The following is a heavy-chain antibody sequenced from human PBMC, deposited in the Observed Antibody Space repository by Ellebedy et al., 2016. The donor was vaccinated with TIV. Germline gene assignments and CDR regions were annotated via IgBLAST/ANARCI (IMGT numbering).Heavy chain of an antibody. Sequence: GESLKISXAASGFTFSSYWMHWVRQAPGKGLVWVSRINSDGSITSYADSVKGRFTVSRDNAKSTLFLQMNSLRPEDTAVYYCARVGVAIDWGQGTLVTVSS. CDR2: INSDGSIT. CDR3: ARVGVAID. J-gene: IGHJ4*02. V-gene: IGHV3-74*01. D-gene: IGHD2-15*01. CDR1: GFTFSSYW.